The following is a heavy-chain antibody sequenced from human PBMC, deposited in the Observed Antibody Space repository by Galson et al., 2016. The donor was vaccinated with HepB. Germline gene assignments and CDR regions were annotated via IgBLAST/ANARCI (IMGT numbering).Heavy chain of an antibody. Sequence: SLRLSCAASGFTFDDYAMHWVRQAPGKGLEWVSGISWNSGSIAYADSVKGRFTISRDNAKNSLYLQMNSLRAEDTALYYCAKGVDYARNYYGMDVWGKGTTVTVS. CDR2: ISWNSGSI. CDR1: GFTFDDYA. D-gene: IGHD3-10*02. CDR3: AKGVDYARNYYGMDV. J-gene: IGHJ6*04. V-gene: IGHV3-9*01.